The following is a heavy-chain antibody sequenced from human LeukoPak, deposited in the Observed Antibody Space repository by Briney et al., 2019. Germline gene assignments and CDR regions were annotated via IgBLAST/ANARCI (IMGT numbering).Heavy chain of an antibody. D-gene: IGHD5-18*01. J-gene: IGHJ4*02. V-gene: IGHV4-34*01. CDR3: ARARGYSYGRIDY. CDR2: INHSGST. Sequence: SETLSLTCAVSGGFFSGYYWSWIRQPPGKGLEWIGEINHSGSTNYNPSLKSRVTISVDTSKNQFSLKLSSVTAADTAVYYCARARGYSYGRIDYWGQGTLVTVSS. CDR1: GGFFSGYY.